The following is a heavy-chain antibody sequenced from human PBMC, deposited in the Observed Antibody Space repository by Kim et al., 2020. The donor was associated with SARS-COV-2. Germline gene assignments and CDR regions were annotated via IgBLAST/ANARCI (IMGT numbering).Heavy chain of an antibody. CDR1: GFTFSSYA. D-gene: IGHD3-3*01. CDR2: ISYDGSNK. J-gene: IGHJ4*02. V-gene: IGHV3-30-3*01. CDR3: AREWSHY. Sequence: GGSLRLSCAASGFTFSSYAMHWVRQAPGKGLEWVAVISYDGSNKYYADSVKGRFTISRDNSKNTLYLQMNSLRAEDTAVYYCAREWSHYWGQGTLVTVSS.